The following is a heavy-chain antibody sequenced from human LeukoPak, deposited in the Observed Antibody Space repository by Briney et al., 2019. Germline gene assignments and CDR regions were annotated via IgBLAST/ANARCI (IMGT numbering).Heavy chain of an antibody. CDR2: ISGSGGST. J-gene: IGHJ5*02. CDR3: AKDPHVVVVPASFDP. D-gene: IGHD2-2*01. V-gene: IGHV3-23*01. CDR1: GFTFSSYA. Sequence: GGSLRLSCAASGFTFSSYAMSWVRQAPGKGLEWVSAISGSGGSTYYADSVKGRFTISRDNSKNTLYLQMNSLRAEDTAVYYCAKDPHVVVVPASFDPWGQGTLVTVSS.